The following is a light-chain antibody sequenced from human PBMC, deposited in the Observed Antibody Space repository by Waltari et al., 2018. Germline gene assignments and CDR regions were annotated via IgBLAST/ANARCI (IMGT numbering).Light chain of an antibody. Sequence: DIVMTQSPESLGVSLGEKATIDCQSSQSVLHSSNNRNYLAWDQPKPGQPPKLLIFWASSRDSWVPDRFSGSGSKTDFTLTISSLQPEDVATYYCQQYYSLRTFGQGTKVDIK. V-gene: IGKV4-1*01. CDR2: WAS. J-gene: IGKJ1*01. CDR1: QSVLHSSNNRNY. CDR3: QQYYSLRT.